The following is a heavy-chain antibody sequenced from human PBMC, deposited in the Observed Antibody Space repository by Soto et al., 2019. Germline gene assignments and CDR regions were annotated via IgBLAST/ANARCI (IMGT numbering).Heavy chain of an antibody. CDR1: GLNFEKCS. D-gene: IGHD2-15*01. CDR3: AADTGDIEVVPATT. Sequence: GGSLRLSCTASGLNFEKCSFNWVRQPPGKGPEWLASISPASTYIRYADSVKGRFTISRDNARNSLSLQMMSLRADDTAMYYCAADTGDIEVVPATTWGQGTLVTVS. V-gene: IGHV3-21*04. J-gene: IGHJ4*02. CDR2: ISPASTYI.